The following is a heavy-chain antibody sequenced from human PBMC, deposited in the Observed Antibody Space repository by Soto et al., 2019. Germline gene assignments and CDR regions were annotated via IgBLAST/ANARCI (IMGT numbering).Heavy chain of an antibody. Sequence: SVEVSCKXSGGTFSSYAISWVRQAPGQGLEWMGGIIPIFGTANYAQKLQGRVTITADESTSTAYMELSSLRSEDTAVYYCARDRVTIPNGMDVWGQGTTVTVSS. CDR3: ARDRVTIPNGMDV. V-gene: IGHV1-69*13. CDR1: GGTFSSYA. CDR2: IIPIFGTA. J-gene: IGHJ6*02. D-gene: IGHD5-18*01.